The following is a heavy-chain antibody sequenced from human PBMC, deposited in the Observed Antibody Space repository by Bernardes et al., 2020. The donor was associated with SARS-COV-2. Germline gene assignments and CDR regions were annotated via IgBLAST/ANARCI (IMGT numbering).Heavy chain of an antibody. Sequence: GGSLRLSCVASGFTFHDYGMSWVRQIPGKGLEWVSGIKRKGDDTGYADSVKGRFTIFRDNAKNSLYLQMNSLKVEDTALYHCAGGYYDGPFDWWGQGILVAVSS. CDR2: IKRKGDDT. V-gene: IGHV3-20*01. CDR1: GFTFHDYG. D-gene: IGHD3-3*01. J-gene: IGHJ4*02. CDR3: AGGYYDGPFDW.